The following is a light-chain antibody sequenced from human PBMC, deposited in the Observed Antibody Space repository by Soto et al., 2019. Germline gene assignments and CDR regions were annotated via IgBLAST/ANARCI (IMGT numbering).Light chain of an antibody. CDR3: WSYAGRNTHV. Sequence: QSVLTQPPSASGSPGQSVSISCTGTVRNVGGYNYVSWYHQIPGKAPKLIIYEVDKRPSGVPDRFSGSKAGSTASLTISGLQAEDEGDYSCWSYAGRNTHVFGSGTKVTVL. J-gene: IGLJ1*01. CDR2: EVD. CDR1: VRNVGGYNY. V-gene: IGLV2-8*01.